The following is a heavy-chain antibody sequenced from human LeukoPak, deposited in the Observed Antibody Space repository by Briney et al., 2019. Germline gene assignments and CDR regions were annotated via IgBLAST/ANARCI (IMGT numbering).Heavy chain of an antibody. J-gene: IGHJ3*02. V-gene: IGHV1-69*13. CDR2: IIPIFGTA. Sequence: SVKVSCKASGGTFSSYAISWVRQAPGQGLEWMGGIIPIFGTANYAQKFQGRVTIIADESTSTAYMELSSLRSEDTAVYYCARDRGYYDSSGYDAFDIWGQGTMVTVSS. CDR3: ARDRGYYDSSGYDAFDI. CDR1: GGTFSSYA. D-gene: IGHD3-22*01.